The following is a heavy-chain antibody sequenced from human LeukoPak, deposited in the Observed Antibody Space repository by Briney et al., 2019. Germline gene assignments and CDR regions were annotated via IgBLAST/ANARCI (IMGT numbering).Heavy chain of an antibody. J-gene: IGHJ4*02. CDR1: GYSFTNYW. V-gene: IGHV5-51*01. CDR2: IYPGDSDT. Sequence: GESLKISCKGSGYSFTNYWIGWVRQMPGKSLEWMGIIYPGDSDTRYSPSFQGQVTISADKSISTAYLQWNSLKASDSATYYCASFLPDSGYDSYATGFFDYWGQGTLVTVSS. CDR3: ASFLPDSGYDSYATGFFDY. D-gene: IGHD5-12*01.